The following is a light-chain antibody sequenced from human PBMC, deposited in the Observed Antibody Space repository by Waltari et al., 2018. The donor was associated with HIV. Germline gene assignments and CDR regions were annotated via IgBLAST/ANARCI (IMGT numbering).Light chain of an antibody. J-gene: IGLJ1*01. CDR2: EVT. V-gene: IGLV2-18*02. Sequence: QSALTQPPSVSGSPGQSVTISCTGTISDVGIYNRVSWYQQSPGPAPKLIIFEVTKLPSGVPDRFSGSKSDNTASLTISGLQAEDEADYYCCSYTITNTFVFGTGTMVTVL. CDR3: CSYTITNTFV. CDR1: ISDVGIYNR.